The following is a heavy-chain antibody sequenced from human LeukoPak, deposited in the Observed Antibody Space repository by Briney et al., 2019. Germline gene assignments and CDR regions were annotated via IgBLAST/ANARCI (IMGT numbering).Heavy chain of an antibody. CDR1: GDSISSGSFY. Sequence: PSETLSLTCTVSGDSISSGSFYWSWIRQHPGKGLEWIGYIYYSGRTYYNPSLRSRVTISVDTSKNQFSLKLSSVTAADTAVYFWAWGKGFNLYGLDVWGQGTTVTVSS. V-gene: IGHV4-31*03. CDR2: IYYSGRT. CDR3: AWGKGFNLYGLDV. D-gene: IGHD7-27*01. J-gene: IGHJ6*02.